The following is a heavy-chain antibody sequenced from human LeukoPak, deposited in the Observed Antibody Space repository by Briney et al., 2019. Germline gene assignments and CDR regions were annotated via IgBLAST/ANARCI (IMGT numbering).Heavy chain of an antibody. CDR1: GFTFSSFP. J-gene: IGHJ4*02. CDR2: ITGGGHNI. V-gene: IGHV3-23*01. Sequence: GGSLRLSCAASGFTFSSFPMSWVRQAPGKGLEWVSAITGGGHNIYYADSVKGRFTISRDNSKNTLYLQMNTLRAEDRAVYFCAKENPVGGTNYFDYWGQGTLVTVAS. CDR3: AKENPVGGTNYFDY. D-gene: IGHD1-26*01.